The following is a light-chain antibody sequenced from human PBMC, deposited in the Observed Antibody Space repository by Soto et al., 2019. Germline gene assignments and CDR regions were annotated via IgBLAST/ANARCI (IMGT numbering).Light chain of an antibody. V-gene: IGKV1-39*01. CDR1: QSISSY. CDR2: AAS. J-gene: IGKJ1*01. Sequence: DIQMTKSPSSLSASVGDRVTITCRASQSISSYLNWYQQKPGKAPKLLTYAASSLQSGVPSRFSGSGSGTDVTLTISSLQPEDFATYYCQQSYSTPWTFGQGTKVDTK. CDR3: QQSYSTPWT.